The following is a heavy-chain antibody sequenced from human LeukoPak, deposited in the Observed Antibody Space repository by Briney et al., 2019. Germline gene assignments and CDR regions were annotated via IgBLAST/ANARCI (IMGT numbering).Heavy chain of an antibody. J-gene: IGHJ5*02. Sequence: GGSLKISCKGSGYSINNYWIAWVRQMPGKDLEWMGIIYPADSDIRYSPSFQGQVTISADKSISTAYLQWNSLKASDTAMYYCARQEYCSGASCYTWFNPWGQGTLVTVSS. CDR3: ARQEYCSGASCYTWFNP. CDR2: IYPADSDI. D-gene: IGHD2-15*01. V-gene: IGHV5-51*01. CDR1: GYSINNYW.